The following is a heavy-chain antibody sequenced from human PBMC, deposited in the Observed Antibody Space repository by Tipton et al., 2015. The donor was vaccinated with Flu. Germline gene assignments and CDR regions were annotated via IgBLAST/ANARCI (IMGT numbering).Heavy chain of an antibody. CDR3: VTTTYYYGSGSHDF. J-gene: IGHJ4*02. D-gene: IGHD3-10*01. Sequence: QLVQSGAEVKPSDTLSLICTVSGYSISSRYYWGWIRQPPGKGLEWIGCVYHGGTTYYNPSLKSRVAISLDTFNNQFSLKLTSVTAADTAVYFCVTTTYYYGSGSHDFWGQGTLVTVSS. V-gene: IGHV4-38-2*02. CDR1: GYSISSRYY. CDR2: VYHGGTT.